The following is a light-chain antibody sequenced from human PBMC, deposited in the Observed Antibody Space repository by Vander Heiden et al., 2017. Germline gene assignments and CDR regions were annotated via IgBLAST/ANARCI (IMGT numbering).Light chain of an antibody. Sequence: SYELTQLPSVSVSPGPTASITCSGDKLGDKYACWYQQKPGQSPVLVIYQDSKRPSGIPERFSGSNSGNTATLTISGTQAMDEADYYCQAWDSSTAVVFGGGTKLTVL. V-gene: IGLV3-1*01. CDR1: KLGDKY. CDR2: QDS. CDR3: QAWDSSTAVV. J-gene: IGLJ2*01.